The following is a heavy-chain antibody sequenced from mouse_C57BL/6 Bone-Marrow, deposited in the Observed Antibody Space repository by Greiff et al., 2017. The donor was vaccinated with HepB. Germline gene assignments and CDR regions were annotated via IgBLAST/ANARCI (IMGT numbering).Heavy chain of an antibody. CDR2: IDPSDSYT. J-gene: IGHJ3*01. V-gene: IGHV1-69*01. CDR3: ARGGLLRFAWFAY. Sequence: QVQLQQPGAELVMPGASVKLSCKASGYTFTSYWMHWVKQRPGQGLEWIGEIDPSDSYTNYNQKFKGKSTLTVDKSSSTAYMQLSSLTSEESAVYYCARGGLLRFAWFAYWGQGTLVTVSA. D-gene: IGHD1-1*01. CDR1: GYTFTSYW.